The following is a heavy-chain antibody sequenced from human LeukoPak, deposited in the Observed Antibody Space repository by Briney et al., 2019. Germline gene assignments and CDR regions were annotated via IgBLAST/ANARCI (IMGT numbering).Heavy chain of an antibody. V-gene: IGHV3-53*04. CDR2: IYSGDTA. J-gene: IGHJ4*02. Sequence: GGSLRPSCVVSGFTVSTNFMSWVRQAPGKGLDWVAIIYSGDTAYYADSVKGRFTISRHNSKNMVFLQMKSLRPEDTAVYFCARESSTSPSFDYWGQGTLVTVSS. CDR1: GFTVSTNF. CDR3: ARESSTSPSFDY.